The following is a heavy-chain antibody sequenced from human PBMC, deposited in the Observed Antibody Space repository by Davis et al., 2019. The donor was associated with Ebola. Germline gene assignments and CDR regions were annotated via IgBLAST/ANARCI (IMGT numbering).Heavy chain of an antibody. J-gene: IGHJ5*02. CDR1: GFTFSSYG. CDR3: ARDSSYWFDP. V-gene: IGHV3-33*08. CDR2: IWYDGSNK. Sequence: GESLKISCAASGFTFSSYGMHWVRQAPGKGLEWVAVIWYDGSNKYYADSVKGRFTISRDNSKNTLYLQMNSLRAEDTAVYYCARDSSYWFDPWGQGTLVTVSS. D-gene: IGHD2-2*01.